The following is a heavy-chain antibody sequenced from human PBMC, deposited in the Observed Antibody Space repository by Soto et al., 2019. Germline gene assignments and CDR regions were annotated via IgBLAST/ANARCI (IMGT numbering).Heavy chain of an antibody. J-gene: IGHJ4*02. CDR3: AKVAPFILGSPF. Sequence: GSLRLSCTASGFDFSGSEMNWFRQAPGKGLEWVAYITGSGGAMFHADSLKGRFSISRDNSKNSLFLEMNNLTADDAGVYYCAKVAPFILGSPFWGQGTLVTVSS. D-gene: IGHD2-21*01. CDR1: GFDFSGSE. V-gene: IGHV3-48*03. CDR2: ITGSGGAM.